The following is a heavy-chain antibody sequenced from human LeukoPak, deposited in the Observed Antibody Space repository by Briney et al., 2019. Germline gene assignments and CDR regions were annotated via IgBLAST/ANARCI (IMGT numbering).Heavy chain of an antibody. CDR1: GFSFSSYA. Sequence: GGSLRLSCAASGFSFSSYAMHWVRQAPGKGLEWVALISHDGSNKYYVDSVKGRFTISRDNSKNTLYLQMNSLRAEDTAVYYCARGTTVVWKPPFDPWGQGTLVTVSS. CDR3: ARGTTVVWKPPFDP. J-gene: IGHJ5*02. D-gene: IGHD4-23*01. CDR2: ISHDGSNK. V-gene: IGHV3-30*03.